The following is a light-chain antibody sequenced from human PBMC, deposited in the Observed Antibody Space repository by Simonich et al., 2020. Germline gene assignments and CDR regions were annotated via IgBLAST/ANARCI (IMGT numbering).Light chain of an antibody. Sequence: DLVMTQSPLSLPVTPGEPASSSCRSSQSLLHRNGYNYLDWYLQTPGQSPQLLIYLGSNRASGVPDRFSGSGSGTDFTLKISRVEAEDVGVYYCMQALQTEWTFGQGTKVESK. V-gene: IGKV2-28*01. CDR2: LGS. CDR3: MQALQTEWT. CDR1: QSLLHRNGYNY. J-gene: IGKJ1*01.